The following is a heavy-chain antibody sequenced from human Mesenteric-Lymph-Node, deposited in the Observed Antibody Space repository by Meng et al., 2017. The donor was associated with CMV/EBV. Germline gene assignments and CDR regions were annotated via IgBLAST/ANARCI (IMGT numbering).Heavy chain of an antibody. Sequence: SGRSVNNGNYCWSWVRQPPGKRLEWIGFIYDSGRIIYNPSLESRLTLSVDTSRDQLSLRLSSVTAADTAVYYCARATASNHWPLFDPWGQGTLVTVSS. CDR3: ARATASNHWPLFDP. CDR1: GRSVNNGNYC. J-gene: IGHJ5*02. CDR2: IYDSGRI. D-gene: IGHD1-14*01. V-gene: IGHV4-61*01.